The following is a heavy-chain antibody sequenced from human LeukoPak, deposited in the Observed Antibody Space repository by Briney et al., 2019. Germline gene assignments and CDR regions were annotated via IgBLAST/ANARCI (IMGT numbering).Heavy chain of an antibody. Sequence: KPSETLSLTCTVSGGSISSYYWSWIRQPPGKGLEWIGYIYYSGSTNYNPSLKSGVTISVDTSKNQFSLKLSSVTAADTAVYYCASSRQAAAAYYFDYWGQGTLVAVSS. CDR3: ASSRQAAAAYYFDY. V-gene: IGHV4-59*13. D-gene: IGHD6-13*01. CDR2: IYYSGST. CDR1: GGSISSYY. J-gene: IGHJ4*02.